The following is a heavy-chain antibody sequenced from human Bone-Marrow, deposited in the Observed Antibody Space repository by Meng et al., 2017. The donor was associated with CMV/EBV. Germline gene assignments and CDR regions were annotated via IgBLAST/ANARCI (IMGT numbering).Heavy chain of an antibody. Sequence: SETLSLTCSVSGGSISSYYWSWIRQSPGKGLEWIGYIYYSGSTNYNPSLKDRVTISVDTSKNQFSLKLSSVTAADTAVYYCARATRGVPAAMRLDYWGQGTLVTVSS. D-gene: IGHD2-2*01. CDR2: IYYSGST. J-gene: IGHJ4*02. V-gene: IGHV4-59*12. CDR3: ARATRGVPAAMRLDY. CDR1: GGSISSYY.